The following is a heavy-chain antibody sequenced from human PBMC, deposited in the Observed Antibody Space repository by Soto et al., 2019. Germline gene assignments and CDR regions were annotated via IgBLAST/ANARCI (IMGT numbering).Heavy chain of an antibody. CDR3: ARQSPSSGWYKFWHLDL. CDR1: GGSISSGGYY. CDR2: IYYSGST. J-gene: IGHJ5*02. Sequence: SETLSLTCTVSGGSISSGGYYWSWIRQHPGKGLEWIGYIYYSGSTYYNPSLKSRVTISVDTSKNQFSLKLSSVTAADTAVYYCARQSPSSGWYKFWHLDLWGQGTLVTVSS. V-gene: IGHV4-31*03. D-gene: IGHD6-19*01.